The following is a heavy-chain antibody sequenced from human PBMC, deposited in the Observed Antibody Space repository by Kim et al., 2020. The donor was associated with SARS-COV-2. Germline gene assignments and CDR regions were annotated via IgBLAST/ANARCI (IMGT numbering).Heavy chain of an antibody. Sequence: ASVKVSCKASGYTFTSYAMHWVRQAPGQRLEWMGWINAGNGNTKYSQKFQGRVTITRDTSASTAYMELSSLRSEDTAVYYCARPSIAAAVLEAFDIWGQGTMVTVSS. CDR1: GYTFTSYA. V-gene: IGHV1-3*01. CDR2: INAGNGNT. J-gene: IGHJ3*02. CDR3: ARPSIAAAVLEAFDI. D-gene: IGHD6-13*01.